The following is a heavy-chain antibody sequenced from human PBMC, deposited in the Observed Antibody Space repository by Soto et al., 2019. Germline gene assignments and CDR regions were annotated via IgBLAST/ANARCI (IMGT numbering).Heavy chain of an antibody. D-gene: IGHD3-9*01. V-gene: IGHV3-33*01. J-gene: IGHJ5*02. CDR2: IWYDGSNK. CDR3: AREPLLFSAVPGGLPWFDP. CDR1: GFTFSSYG. Sequence: PGGSLRLSCAAYGFTFSSYGMHWVRQAPGKGLEWVAVIWYDGSNKYYADSVKGRFTISRDNSKNTLYLQMNSLRAEDTAVYYCAREPLLFSAVPGGLPWFDPWGQGTLVTVSS.